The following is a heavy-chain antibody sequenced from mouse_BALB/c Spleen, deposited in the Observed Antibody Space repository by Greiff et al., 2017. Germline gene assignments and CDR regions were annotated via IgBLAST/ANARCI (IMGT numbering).Heavy chain of an antibody. J-gene: IGHJ3*01. CDR1: GYTFTDYA. CDR3: AREGQLGLRFAY. Sequence: QVHVKQSGPELVRPGVSVKISCKGSGYTFTDYAMHWVKQSHAKSLEWIGVISTYYGNTNYNQKFKGKATMTVDKSSSTAYMELARLTSEDSAIYYCAREGQLGLRFAYWGQGTLVTVSA. D-gene: IGHD3-2*01. CDR2: ISTYYGNT. V-gene: IGHV1-67*01.